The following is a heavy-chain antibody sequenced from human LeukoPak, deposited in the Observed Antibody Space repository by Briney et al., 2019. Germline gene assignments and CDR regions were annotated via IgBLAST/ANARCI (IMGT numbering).Heavy chain of an antibody. D-gene: IGHD2/OR15-2a*01. CDR2: IRSKAYGGTT. CDR3: ARGPILLWLHNGMDV. CDR1: GFIFADHA. Sequence: GGSLRLSCTASGFIFADHAMSWVRQAPGKGLDCVGFIRSKAYGGTTEYGASVRDRFTISRDDSNGIAYLQRNNLKSEDTAVYYCARGPILLWLHNGMDVWGPGTTVIVSS. V-gene: IGHV3-49*04. J-gene: IGHJ6*02.